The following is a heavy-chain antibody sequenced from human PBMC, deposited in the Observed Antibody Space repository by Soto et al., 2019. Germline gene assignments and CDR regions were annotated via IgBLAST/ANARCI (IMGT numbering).Heavy chain of an antibody. CDR3: AKDPWRPYCSSTSCYSMGDDYYYYGMDV. V-gene: IGHV3-23*01. CDR1: GFTFSSYA. CDR2: ISGSGGST. D-gene: IGHD2-2*01. Sequence: GGSLRLSCAASGFTFSSYAMSWVRQAPGKGLEWVSAISGSGGSTYYADSVKGRFTISRDNSKNTLYLQMNSLRAEDTAVYYCAKDPWRPYCSSTSCYSMGDDYYYYGMDVWGQGTTVTVSS. J-gene: IGHJ6*02.